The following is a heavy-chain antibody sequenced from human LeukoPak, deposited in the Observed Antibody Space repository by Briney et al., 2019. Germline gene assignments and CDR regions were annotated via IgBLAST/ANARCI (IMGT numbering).Heavy chain of an antibody. CDR3: AKDRNDWKQGIDS. J-gene: IGHJ4*02. CDR1: GFIFSDHA. V-gene: IGHV3-23*01. Sequence: GSLRLSCPASGFIFSDHAMNWARQAPGKGLEWVSIISARDGRTYYADSVKGRFTISRDNSKNTLYLQMNSLRVEDTAVYYCAKDRNDWKQGIDSWGQGTLVTVST. D-gene: IGHD1-1*01. CDR2: ISARDGRT.